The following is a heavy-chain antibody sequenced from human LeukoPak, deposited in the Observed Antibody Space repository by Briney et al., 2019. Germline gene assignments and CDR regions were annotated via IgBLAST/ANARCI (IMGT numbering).Heavy chain of an antibody. CDR2: IRYDGSNK. D-gene: IGHD3-22*01. V-gene: IGHV3-33*01. CDR3: ARDIVVVTAYYFDY. CDR1: GFTFSSYG. Sequence: GRSLRLSCAASGFTFSSYGMHWVRQAPGKGLEWVAVIRYDGSNKYYADSVKGRFTISRDNSKNTLYLQMNSLRAEDTAVYYCARDIVVVTAYYFDYWGQGTLVTVSS. J-gene: IGHJ4*02.